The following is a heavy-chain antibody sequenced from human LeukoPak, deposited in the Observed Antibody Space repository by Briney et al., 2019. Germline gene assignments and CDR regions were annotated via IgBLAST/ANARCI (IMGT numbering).Heavy chain of an antibody. Sequence: SVKVSGKASGGTFSSYAISWVRQAPGQGLEWMGRIIPIFGIANYAQKFQGRVTITADKSTSTAYMELSSLRSEDTAVYYCARGDTVETPNYFDYWGQGTLVTVSS. CDR2: IIPIFGIA. CDR1: GGTFSSYA. CDR3: ARGDTVETPNYFDY. D-gene: IGHD4-23*01. V-gene: IGHV1-69*04. J-gene: IGHJ4*02.